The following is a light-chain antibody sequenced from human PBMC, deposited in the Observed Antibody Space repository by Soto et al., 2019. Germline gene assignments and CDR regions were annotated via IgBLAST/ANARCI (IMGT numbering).Light chain of an antibody. Sequence: QSVLTQPASVSGSPGQSITLSCPGTSITVGDYNYVSCYQQHPGKPPKLMIYDIGNRPSGVSNRFSGSKSGNTASLTISGLQAEDEADYYCSSYTTSSTSVVFGGGTKLTVL. CDR2: DIG. CDR3: SSYTTSSTSVV. V-gene: IGLV2-14*01. J-gene: IGLJ2*01. CDR1: SITVGDYNY.